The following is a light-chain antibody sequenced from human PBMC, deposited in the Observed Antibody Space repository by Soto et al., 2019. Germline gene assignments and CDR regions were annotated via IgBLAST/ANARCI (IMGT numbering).Light chain of an antibody. Sequence: QSALTQPPSASGSPGRSVTISCTGTSSDVGGYDYVSWFQQHPGKAPKLIIYEVTKRPSGVPDRFSASKSGNTASLTVSGLQAEDEADYYCSSFVAGNNYWGFGGGTKVTVL. CDR2: EVT. CDR1: SSDVGGYDY. J-gene: IGLJ3*02. V-gene: IGLV2-8*01. CDR3: SSFVAGNNYWG.